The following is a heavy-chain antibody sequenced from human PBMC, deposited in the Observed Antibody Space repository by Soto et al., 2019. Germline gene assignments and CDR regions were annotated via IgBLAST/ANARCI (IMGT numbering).Heavy chain of an antibody. CDR3: ASVARELLRLVDY. J-gene: IGHJ4*02. CDR2: IYYSGST. CDR1: GGSISSGGYY. V-gene: IGHV4-31*03. D-gene: IGHD1-26*01. Sequence: KTSETLSLTCTVSGGSISSGGYYWSWIRQHPGKGLEWIGYIYYSGSTYYNPSLKSRVTISVDTSKNQFSLKLSSVTAADTAVYYCASVARELLRLVDYWGQGTLVTVSS.